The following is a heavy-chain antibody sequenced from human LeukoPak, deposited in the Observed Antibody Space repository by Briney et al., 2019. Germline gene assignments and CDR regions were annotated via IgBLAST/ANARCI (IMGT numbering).Heavy chain of an antibody. CDR2: INHNGEMI. V-gene: IGHV3-48*02. Sequence: GGSLRLSCAASGFTFSNYVMSWVRQAPGKGLEWVSYINHNGEMIFYPDSVKGRFTISRDNAKNSLYLQMNSLRDEDTAVYYCARDNDWAFHYWGQGTLVTVSS. CDR3: ARDNDWAFHY. D-gene: IGHD3-9*01. CDR1: GFTFSNYV. J-gene: IGHJ4*02.